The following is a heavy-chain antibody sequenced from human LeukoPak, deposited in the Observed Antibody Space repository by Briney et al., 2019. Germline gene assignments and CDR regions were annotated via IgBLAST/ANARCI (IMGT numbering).Heavy chain of an antibody. J-gene: IGHJ4*02. CDR3: ARMGVYYYDSSGYSAFDY. D-gene: IGHD3-22*01. CDR1: GGSISSGSYY. V-gene: IGHV4-61*02. CDR2: IYTSGST. Sequence: SETLSLTCTVSGGSISSGSYYWSWIRQPAGKGLEWIGRIYTSGSTNYNPSLKSRVTISVDTPKNQFSLKLSSVTAADTAVYYCARMGVYYYDSSGYSAFDYWGQGTLVTVSS.